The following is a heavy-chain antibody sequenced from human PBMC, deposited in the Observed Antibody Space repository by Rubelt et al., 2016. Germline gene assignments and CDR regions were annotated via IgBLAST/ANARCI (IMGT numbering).Heavy chain of an antibody. D-gene: IGHD5-12*01. CDR2: IRYDGFNK. Sequence: VQLVESGGGLVKPGGSLRLSCAASGFTFSSYSMNWVRQAPGKGLEWVAFIRYDGFNKYYADSVKGRFTVSRDNSKNTLYLQMNSLRAEDTAMYYCARAGEWLREGDNWFDPWGQGTLVSVSS. CDR1: GFTFSSYS. J-gene: IGHJ5*02. CDR3: ARAGEWLREGDNWFDP. V-gene: IGHV3-30*02.